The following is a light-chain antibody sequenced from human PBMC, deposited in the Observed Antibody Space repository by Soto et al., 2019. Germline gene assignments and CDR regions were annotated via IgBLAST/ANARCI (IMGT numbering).Light chain of an antibody. CDR3: QQRSNWPST. V-gene: IGKV3-11*01. CDR2: DAS. Sequence: ETVLTQSPATLSLSPGERATLSCRASQSVRSFLAWYQQKPGQAPRLLIYDASNRATGIPARFSGSGSGTDFTLTISSLEPEDFSVYYCQQRSNWPSTFGGGTKVEIK. CDR1: QSVRSF. J-gene: IGKJ4*01.